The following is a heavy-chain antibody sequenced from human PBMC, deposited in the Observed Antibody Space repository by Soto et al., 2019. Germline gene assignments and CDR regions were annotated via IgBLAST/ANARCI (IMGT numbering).Heavy chain of an antibody. J-gene: IGHJ4*02. Sequence: QVHLVQSGAEVKKPGASVKVSCKGSGYAFTTYGITWVRQAPGQGLEWMEWISAHNGNTNYAQKLQGRVPVTRDTATSTAYVELRRLRSDDTAVYYCARGRYGDYWGQGARVTVSS. CDR2: ISAHNGNT. V-gene: IGHV1-18*01. CDR1: GYAFTTYG. D-gene: IGHD1-1*01. CDR3: ARGRYGDY.